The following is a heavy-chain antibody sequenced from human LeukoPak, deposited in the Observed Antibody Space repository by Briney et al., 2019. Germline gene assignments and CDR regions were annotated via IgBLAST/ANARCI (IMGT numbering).Heavy chain of an antibody. Sequence: SETLSLTCTVSGGSISSYYWSWVRQPPGKGLEWIGRIYTSGSTNYNPSLKSRVTMSVDTSKNQFSLKLSSVTAADTAVYYCARNPTTNLFDYWGQGTLVTVSS. V-gene: IGHV4-4*07. CDR1: GGSISSYY. CDR3: ARNPTTNLFDY. J-gene: IGHJ4*02. CDR2: IYTSGST. D-gene: IGHD1-7*01.